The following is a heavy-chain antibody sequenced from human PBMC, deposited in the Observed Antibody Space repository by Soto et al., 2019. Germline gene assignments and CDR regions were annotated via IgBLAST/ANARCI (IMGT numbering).Heavy chain of an antibody. CDR2: IYYSGST. J-gene: IGHJ4*02. CDR1: CGSISSGGYY. CDR3: ATFYYYGSRSYYNPPAH. D-gene: IGHD3-10*01. V-gene: IGHV4-31*03. Sequence: SETLSLTCTVSCGSISSGGYYWSWIRQHPGKGLEWIGYIYYSGSTYYNPSLKSRVTISVDTSKNQFSLKLSSVTAADTAVYYCATFYYYGSRSYYNPPAHWGQGTLVTVSS.